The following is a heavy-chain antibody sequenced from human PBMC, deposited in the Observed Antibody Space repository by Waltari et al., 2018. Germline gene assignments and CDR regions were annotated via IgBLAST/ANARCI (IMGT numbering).Heavy chain of an antibody. CDR2: IYPGDSDT. V-gene: IGHV5-51*01. J-gene: IGHJ4*02. CDR1: GYSFTSYW. CDR3: ARLNPAAAGLYYFDY. D-gene: IGHD6-13*01. Sequence: EVQLVQSGAEVKKPGESLKISCKGSGYSFTSYWIGWVRQMPGNSLEWMGIIYPGDSDTRYSPSFQGQVTISADKSISTAYLQWSSLKASDTAMYYCARLNPAAAGLYYFDYWGQGTLVTVSS.